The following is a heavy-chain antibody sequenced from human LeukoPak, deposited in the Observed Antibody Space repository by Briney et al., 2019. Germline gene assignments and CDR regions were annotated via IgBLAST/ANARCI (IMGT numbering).Heavy chain of an antibody. V-gene: IGHV1-46*01. CDR3: ARDFCGGDCRTDAFDI. Sequence: GASVKVSCKASGYTFTSYYMHWVRQAPGQGLEWMGIINPSGGSTSYAQKFQGRVTMTRDTSTSTVYMELSSLRSDDTAVYYCARDFCGGDCRTDAFDIWGQGTMVTVSS. CDR1: GYTFTSYY. CDR2: INPSGGST. D-gene: IGHD2-21*02. J-gene: IGHJ3*02.